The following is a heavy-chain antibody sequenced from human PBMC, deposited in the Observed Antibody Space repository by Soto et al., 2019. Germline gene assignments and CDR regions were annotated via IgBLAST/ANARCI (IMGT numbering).Heavy chain of an antibody. D-gene: IGHD2-21*01. V-gene: IGHV3-23*01. CDR3: AKVDYCGGDCSSSRCYFDL. J-gene: IGHJ2*01. CDR1: GFTFSSYA. CDR2: ISGSGGST. Sequence: EVQLLESGGGLVQPGGSLRLSCAASGFTFSSYAMSWVRQAPGKGLEWVSAISGSGGSTYYADSVKGRFTISRDNSKKTWYLKMNSGRAEDTAVYYWAKVDYCGGDCSSSRCYFDLGGRGTLVTVSS.